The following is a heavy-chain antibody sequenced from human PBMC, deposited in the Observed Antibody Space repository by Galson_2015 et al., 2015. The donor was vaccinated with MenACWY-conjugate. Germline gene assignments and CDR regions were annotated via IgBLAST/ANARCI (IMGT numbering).Heavy chain of an antibody. D-gene: IGHD1-26*01. J-gene: IGHJ6*02. CDR3: ARHPPGGRGMDV. CDR2: ISPGDSNT. CDR1: GYYFTSYW. V-gene: IGHV5-51*01. Sequence: QSGAEVKQPGESLTISCKGSGYYFTSYWIAWVRQIPGKGLEWTGLISPGDSNTRYSPSFQGQVTISADKSISTAYLQWSSLKASDTAMYYCARHPPGGRGMDVWGQGTTVTVSS.